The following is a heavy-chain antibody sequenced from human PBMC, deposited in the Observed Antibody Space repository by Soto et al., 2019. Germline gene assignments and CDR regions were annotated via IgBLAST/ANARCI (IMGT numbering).Heavy chain of an antibody. CDR3: AKLSAYSYGHY. D-gene: IGHD5-18*01. J-gene: IGHJ4*02. CDR2: ISGGGSST. V-gene: IGHV3-23*01. Sequence: GGSLRLSCVASGITFSSYTMNWVRQAPGKGLEWVSAISGGGSSTYYADSVKGRFTISRDNSKSTLFLQMNSLRAEDTAVYYCAKLSAYSYGHYWGQGTLVTVYS. CDR1: GITFSSYT.